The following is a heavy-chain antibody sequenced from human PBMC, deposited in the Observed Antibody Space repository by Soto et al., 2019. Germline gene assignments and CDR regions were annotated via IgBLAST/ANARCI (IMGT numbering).Heavy chain of an antibody. J-gene: IGHJ6*03. Sequence: SETLSLTCAVYGGSFSGYYWSWIRQPPGKGLEWIGEINHSGSTNYNPSLKSRVTISVDTSKNQFSLKLSSVTAADTAVYYCARGRPNRITIFGVVLVGYYMDVWGKGTTVTVSS. CDR1: GGSFSGYY. V-gene: IGHV4-34*01. D-gene: IGHD3-3*01. CDR2: INHSGST. CDR3: ARGRPNRITIFGVVLVGYYMDV.